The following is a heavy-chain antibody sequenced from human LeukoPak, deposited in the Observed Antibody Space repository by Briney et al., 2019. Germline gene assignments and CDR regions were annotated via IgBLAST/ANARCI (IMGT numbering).Heavy chain of an antibody. V-gene: IGHV1-8*01. CDR3: AVKLGYCSGGSCTGRFDP. CDR1: GYTFPHYD. J-gene: IGHJ5*02. Sequence: GASVTVSCKASGYTFPHYDIHGVRQATAKGVAWMGWMNPNSGNTGYAQKFQDRVTMTRNTSISTAYMELSSLRSEDTAVYYCAVKLGYCSGGSCTGRFDPWGQGTLVTVSS. D-gene: IGHD2-15*01. CDR2: MNPNSGNT.